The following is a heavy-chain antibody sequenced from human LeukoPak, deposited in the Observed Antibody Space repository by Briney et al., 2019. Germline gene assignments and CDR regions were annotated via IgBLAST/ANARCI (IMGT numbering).Heavy chain of an antibody. Sequence: GASVKVSCKTSGYTFSDSYIHWVRQAAGQGLEWMGWINPNSGDTNYAQKFQGRVTMTRDTSISTAYMELSRLTSDDTAVYYCARGNGMDWGQGTLVTVSS. V-gene: IGHV1-2*02. D-gene: IGHD4-11*01. CDR3: ARGNGMD. CDR1: GYTFSDSY. CDR2: INPNSGDT. J-gene: IGHJ4*02.